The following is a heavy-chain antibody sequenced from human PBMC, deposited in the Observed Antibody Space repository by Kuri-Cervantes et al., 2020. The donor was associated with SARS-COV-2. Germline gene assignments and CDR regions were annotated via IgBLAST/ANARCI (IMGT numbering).Heavy chain of an antibody. V-gene: IGHV1-24*01. J-gene: IGHJ4*02. CDR2: FDPEDGET. Sequence: ASVKVSCKVSGYTLTELSMHWVRQAPGKGLEWMGGFDPEDGETIYAQKFQGRVSMTEDTSTDTAYMELSSLRSEDTAVYYCARSVYYDSSGYYEGMDYWGQGTLVTVSS. CDR3: ARSVYYDSSGYYEGMDY. D-gene: IGHD3-22*01. CDR1: GYTLTELS.